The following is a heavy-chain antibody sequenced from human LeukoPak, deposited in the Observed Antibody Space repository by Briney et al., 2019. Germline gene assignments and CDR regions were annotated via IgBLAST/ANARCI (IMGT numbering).Heavy chain of an antibody. CDR1: GGSISSSSYY. V-gene: IGHV4-39*01. CDR3: ARPSGYSYGYYLDN. D-gene: IGHD5-18*01. Sequence: PSETLSLTCTVSGGSISSSSYYWGWIRQPPGKGLEWIGSIYYSGSTYYNPSLKSRVTISVDTSKNQFSLKLSSVTAADTAVYYCARPSGYSYGYYLDNWGQGTLVTVSS. CDR2: IYYSGST. J-gene: IGHJ4*02.